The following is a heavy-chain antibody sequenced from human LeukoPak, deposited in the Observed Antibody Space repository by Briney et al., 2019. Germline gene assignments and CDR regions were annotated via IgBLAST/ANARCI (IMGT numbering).Heavy chain of an antibody. CDR2: ISSGSSTI. V-gene: IGHV3-11*04. Sequence: GGSLRLSCVASGFTFSETYMAWVRQAPGKGLEWISYISSGSSTIYYADSVKGRFTISRDNGKNSLYLQLNSLTVDDTAVYYCARIESYGSGYYHYYYMDVWGKGTTVTVSS. D-gene: IGHD3-10*01. CDR1: GFTFSETY. CDR3: ARIESYGSGYYHYYYMDV. J-gene: IGHJ6*03.